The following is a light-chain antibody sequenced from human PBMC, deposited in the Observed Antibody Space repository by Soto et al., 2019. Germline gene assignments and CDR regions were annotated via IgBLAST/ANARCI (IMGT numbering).Light chain of an antibody. CDR2: AAS. V-gene: IGKV1-39*01. Sequence: DIQMTQSPSSLSASLGDRVTITCRASQNIKNHLTWYQQKPGKAPRLLIYAASRLQSGVPSRFSGGGSGTDFTLTISSLQTEDFATYYCQQSYSTSITFGQGTRLDIK. J-gene: IGKJ5*01. CDR3: QQSYSTSIT. CDR1: QNIKNH.